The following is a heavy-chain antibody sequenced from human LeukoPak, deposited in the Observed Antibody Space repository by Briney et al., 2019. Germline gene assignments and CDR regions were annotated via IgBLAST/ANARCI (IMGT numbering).Heavy chain of an antibody. J-gene: IGHJ4*02. CDR3: AKGGCSGGSCHIDY. D-gene: IGHD2-15*01. CDR1: GFTFSSYG. Sequence: GGTLRLSCAASGFTFSSYGMSWVRQAPGKGLEWVSAISGSGGSTYYADSVKGRFTISRDNSKNTLYLQMNSLRAEDTAVYYCAKGGCSGGSCHIDYWGQGTLVTVSS. V-gene: IGHV3-23*01. CDR2: ISGSGGST.